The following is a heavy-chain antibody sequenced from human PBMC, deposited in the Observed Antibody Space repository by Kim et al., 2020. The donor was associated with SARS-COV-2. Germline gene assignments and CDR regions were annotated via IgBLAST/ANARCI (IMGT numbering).Heavy chain of an antibody. Sequence: SLKSRVTISVDTSKNQFSLKLSSVTAADTAVYYCARAGVRIAAAGKTFDYWGQGTLVTVSS. CDR3: ARAGVRIAAAGKTFDY. V-gene: IGHV4-34*01. D-gene: IGHD6-13*01. J-gene: IGHJ4*02.